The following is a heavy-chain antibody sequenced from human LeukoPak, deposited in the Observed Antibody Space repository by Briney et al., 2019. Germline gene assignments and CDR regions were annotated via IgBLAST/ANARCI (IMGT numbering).Heavy chain of an antibody. Sequence: GGSLRLSCTASGFTFSNYSMNWVRHPPGWGRDWVSSISGSGSDPIYAASVKGRFTISTDNSTNTLYLQMNSLRAEDTALYSCAKCARTPEGGSGWCNWFDTWGQGTLVTVSS. CDR3: AKCARTPEGGSGWCNWFDT. J-gene: IGHJ5*02. CDR2: ISGSGSDP. CDR1: GFTFSNYS. V-gene: IGHV3-23*01. D-gene: IGHD3-3*01.